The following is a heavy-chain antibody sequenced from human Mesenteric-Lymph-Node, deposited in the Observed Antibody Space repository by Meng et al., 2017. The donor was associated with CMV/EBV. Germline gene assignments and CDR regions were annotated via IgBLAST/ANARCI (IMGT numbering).Heavy chain of an antibody. CDR3: ARDLTTVTYAFDI. D-gene: IGHD4-17*01. Sequence: GESLKISCAASGFTFSSYTMNWVRQAPGKGLEWVSSISSGSSYKYYADSVMGRFTISRDNAENSLYLQMNSLRAEDTAVYYCARDLTTVTYAFDIWGQGTMVTVSS. V-gene: IGHV3-21*01. J-gene: IGHJ3*02. CDR2: ISSGSSYK. CDR1: GFTFSSYT.